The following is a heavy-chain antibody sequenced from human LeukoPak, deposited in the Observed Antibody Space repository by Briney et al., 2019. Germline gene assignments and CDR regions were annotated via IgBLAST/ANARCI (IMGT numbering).Heavy chain of an antibody. CDR2: IVVGSGNT. Sequence: ASVKVSCKASGFTCTSSAVQWVRQARGQRLEWIGWIVVGSGNTNYAQKFQERVTITRDMSTSTAYMELSSLRSEDTAVYYCAAGYCSGGSCYPYYYYGMDVWGQGTTVTVSS. J-gene: IGHJ6*02. V-gene: IGHV1-58*01. D-gene: IGHD2-15*01. CDR1: GFTCTSSA. CDR3: AAGYCSGGSCYPYYYYGMDV.